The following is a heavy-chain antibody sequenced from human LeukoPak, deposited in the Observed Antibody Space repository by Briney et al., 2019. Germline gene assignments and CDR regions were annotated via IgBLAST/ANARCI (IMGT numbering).Heavy chain of an antibody. Sequence: GGSLRLSCAASGFTFSKYWMTWVRQAPGKGLEWVANIKQDESEKYYVDSVKGRFTISRDNAENSLYLQMNSLRAEDTAVYYCARDKEEMVRAPYAFGIWGQGTMVTVSS. CDR1: GFTFSKYW. V-gene: IGHV3-7*01. D-gene: IGHD3-10*01. J-gene: IGHJ3*02. CDR2: IKQDESEK. CDR3: ARDKEEMVRAPYAFGI.